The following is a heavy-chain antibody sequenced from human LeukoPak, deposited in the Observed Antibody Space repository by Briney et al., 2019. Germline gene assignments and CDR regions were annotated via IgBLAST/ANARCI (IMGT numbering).Heavy chain of an antibody. CDR3: AREEFCATSSCYHNWLDP. Sequence: ASVKVSCKTSGYTFTTYGMSWVRQAPGQGLEWMGWIGVYSGKTRYAENFQGRVTMTTDTSTSTAYMELRNLRSDDTAVYFCAREEFCATSSCYHNWLDPWGQGTLVTDSS. V-gene: IGHV1-18*01. CDR2: IGVYSGKT. J-gene: IGHJ5*02. CDR1: GYTFTTYG. D-gene: IGHD2-2*01.